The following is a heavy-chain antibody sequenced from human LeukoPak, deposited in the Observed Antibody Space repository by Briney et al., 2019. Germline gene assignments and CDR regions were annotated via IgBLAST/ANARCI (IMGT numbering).Heavy chain of an antibody. J-gene: IGHJ5*02. D-gene: IGHD6-19*01. Sequence: GGSLRLSCAASGFTFSSYAMTWVRQAPEKGLEWVSAISAGGGSTYYADSVKGRFTISRDNSKNTLFLQMNSLRVEDTAVYYCAKDLGIAVIGSFDPWGQGTLVTVSS. CDR2: ISAGGGST. CDR1: GFTFSSYA. V-gene: IGHV3-23*01. CDR3: AKDLGIAVIGSFDP.